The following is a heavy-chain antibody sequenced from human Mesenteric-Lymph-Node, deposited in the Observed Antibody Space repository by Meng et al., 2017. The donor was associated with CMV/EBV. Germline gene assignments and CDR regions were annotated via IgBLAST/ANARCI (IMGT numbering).Heavy chain of an antibody. CDR1: GFTFSSYA. V-gene: IGHV3-30*04. CDR2: ISYDGSNK. D-gene: IGHD4-17*01. CDR3: AKPPGYGDYSEDWFDP. J-gene: IGHJ5*02. Sequence: GESLKISCAASGFTFSSYAMHWVRQAPGKGLEWVAVISYDGSNKYYADSVKGRFTISRDNSKNTLYLQMNSLRAEDTAVYYCAKPPGYGDYSEDWFDPWGQGTLVTVSS.